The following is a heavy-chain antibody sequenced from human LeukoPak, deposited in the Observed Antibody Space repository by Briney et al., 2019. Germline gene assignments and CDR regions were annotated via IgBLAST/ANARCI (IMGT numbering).Heavy chain of an antibody. CDR3: ARGRGSSWYYYYYMDV. J-gene: IGHJ6*03. CDR2: INHSGGT. D-gene: IGHD6-13*01. V-gene: IGHV4-34*01. CDR1: GGSFSGYY. Sequence: PSETLSLTCAVYGGSFSGYYWSWIRQPPGKGLEWLGEINHSGGTKYNPSLKSRVTISVDTSKYQFSLKLSSVTAADTAVYYCARGRGSSWYYYYYMDVWGKGTTVTVSS.